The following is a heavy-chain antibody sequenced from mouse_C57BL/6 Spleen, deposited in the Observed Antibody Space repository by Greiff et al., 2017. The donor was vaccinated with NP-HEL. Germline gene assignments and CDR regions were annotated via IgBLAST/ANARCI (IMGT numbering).Heavy chain of an antibody. J-gene: IGHJ1*03. CDR2: INYDGSST. CDR3: AREEYYGSTWYFDV. D-gene: IGHD1-1*01. V-gene: IGHV5-16*01. CDR1: GFTFSDYY. Sequence: EVQLVESEGGLVQPGSSMKLSCTASGFTFSDYYMAWVRQVPEKGLEWVANINYDGSSTYYLDSLKSRFIISRDNAKNILYLQMSSLKSEDTATYYCAREEYYGSTWYFDVWGTGTTVTVSS.